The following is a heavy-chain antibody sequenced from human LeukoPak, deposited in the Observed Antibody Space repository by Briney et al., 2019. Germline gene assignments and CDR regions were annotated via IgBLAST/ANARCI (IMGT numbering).Heavy chain of an antibody. CDR3: ARGSRPTAVVVNY. D-gene: IGHD2-15*01. Sequence: GGSLRLSCAASGFTFSSYAMSWVRQAPGKGLEWVSAISGSGGSTYYADSVKGRFTISRDNAKNSLYLQMDSLRAEDTAVYYCARGSRPTAVVVNYWGQGTLVTVSS. CDR2: ISGSGGST. V-gene: IGHV3-23*01. CDR1: GFTFSSYA. J-gene: IGHJ4*02.